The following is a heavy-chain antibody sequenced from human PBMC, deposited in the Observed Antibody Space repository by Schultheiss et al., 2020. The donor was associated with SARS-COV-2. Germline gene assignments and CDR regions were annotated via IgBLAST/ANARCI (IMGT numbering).Heavy chain of an antibody. V-gene: IGHV3-30*07. J-gene: IGHJ6*02. D-gene: IGHD4-17*01. Sequence: GESLKISCAASGFTFSSYAMHWVRQAPGKGLEWVAVISYDGSNKYYADSVKGRFTISRDNAKNSLYLQMNSLRAEDTAVYYCATYGDLMRGVWGQGTTVTVSS. CDR2: ISYDGSNK. CDR3: ATYGDLMRGV. CDR1: GFTFSSYA.